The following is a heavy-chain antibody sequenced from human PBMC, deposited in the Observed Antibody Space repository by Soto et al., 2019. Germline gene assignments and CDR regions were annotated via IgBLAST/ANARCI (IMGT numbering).Heavy chain of an antibody. CDR3: SRDPGSSGWYGAYYSDS. V-gene: IGHV3-48*01. D-gene: IGHD6-19*01. Sequence: EVQLVESGGGLVQPGGSLRLSCAASGFTFSSYTMNWVRQAPGKGLEWVSYISSSSNTKYYADSVKGRFTISRDNAKNSLYLQMNSLRAEDTAVYYCSRDPGSSGWYGAYYSDSWGQGTLVTVSS. CDR1: GFTFSSYT. J-gene: IGHJ4*02. CDR2: ISSSSNTK.